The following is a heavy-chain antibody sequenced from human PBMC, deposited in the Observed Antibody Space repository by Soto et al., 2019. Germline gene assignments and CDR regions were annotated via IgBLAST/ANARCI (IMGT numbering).Heavy chain of an antibody. V-gene: IGHV4-4*07. D-gene: IGHD6-13*01. Sequence: SETLSLTCTVSGGSISSYYWSWIRQPAGKGLGWIGRIYTSGSTNYNPSLKSRVTMSVDTSKNQFSLKLSSVTAADTAVYYCARGFGTGSRSGGGGDYYFDYWGQGTLVTVSS. J-gene: IGHJ4*02. CDR2: IYTSGST. CDR1: GGSISSYY. CDR3: ARGFGTGSRSGGGGDYYFDY.